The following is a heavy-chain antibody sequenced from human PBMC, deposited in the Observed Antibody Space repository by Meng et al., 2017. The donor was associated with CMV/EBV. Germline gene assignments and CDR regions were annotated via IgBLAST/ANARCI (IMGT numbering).Heavy chain of an antibody. V-gene: IGHV4-30-4*08. CDR2: IYYSGST. CDR1: GGSISSGDYY. D-gene: IGHD1-14*01. Sequence: QVELQESGPGLVKPSRPLSLTCTVSGGSISSGDYYWSWIRQPPGKGLEWIGYIYYSGSTYYNPSLKSRVTISVDTSKNQFSLKLSSVTAADTAVYYCARVMGPNRTPYYFDYWGQGTLVTVSS. J-gene: IGHJ4*02. CDR3: ARVMGPNRTPYYFDY.